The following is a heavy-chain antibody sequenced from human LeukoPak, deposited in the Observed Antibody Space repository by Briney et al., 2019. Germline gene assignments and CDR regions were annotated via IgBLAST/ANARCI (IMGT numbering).Heavy chain of an antibody. J-gene: IGHJ3*02. D-gene: IGHD1-26*01. CDR2: IHYTGTT. Sequence: PSETLSLTCIVSGGSINSHYWSWIRQPPGKGLEWIGDIHYTGTTKYNPSVKSRVTISIDTSKNQFSLELSSVTATDTAVYFCATNRVGTYDRPFDIWGQGTMVTVSS. V-gene: IGHV4-59*08. CDR1: GGSINSHY. CDR3: ATNRVGTYDRPFDI.